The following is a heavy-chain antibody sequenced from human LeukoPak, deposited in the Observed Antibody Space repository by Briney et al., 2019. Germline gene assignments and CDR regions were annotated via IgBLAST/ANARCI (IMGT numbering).Heavy chain of an antibody. Sequence: PGGSLSLSCAVSGFTFSSYSMNGVRQAPGKGREWVSCISSRSSYIYYADSVKGRFTISRDNAKNSLYLQMNSVSAEDTAVYYCAMVGGYYGSVPGGWGQGTLVTVSS. V-gene: IGHV3-21*01. D-gene: IGHD3-10*01. CDR1: GFTFSSYS. CDR3: AMVGGYYGSVPGG. CDR2: ISSRSSYI. J-gene: IGHJ4*02.